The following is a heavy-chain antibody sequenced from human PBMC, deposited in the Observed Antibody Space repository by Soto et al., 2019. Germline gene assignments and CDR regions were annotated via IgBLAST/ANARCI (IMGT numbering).Heavy chain of an antibody. CDR2: IYYSGST. J-gene: IGHJ1*01. CDR3: ATMGYSYSPVEYFQH. CDR1: GGSISSSSYY. Sequence: QLQLQESGPGLVKPSETLSLTCTVSGGSISSSSYYWGWIRQPPGKGLEWIGSIYYSGSTYYNPSLKSRVTIAVDTSKNQFSLKLSSVTAADTAVYYCATMGYSYSPVEYFQHWGQGTLVTVSS. V-gene: IGHV4-39*01. D-gene: IGHD5-18*01.